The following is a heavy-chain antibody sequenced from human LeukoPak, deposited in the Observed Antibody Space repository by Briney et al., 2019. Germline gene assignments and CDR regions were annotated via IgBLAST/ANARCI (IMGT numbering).Heavy chain of an antibody. V-gene: IGHV4-59*01. CDR3: AGGAGSSWYYFDY. D-gene: IGHD6-13*01. CDR2: IYYSGST. Sequence: SETLSLTCTVSGGSISSYYWSWIRQPPGKGLEWIGYIYYSGSTNYNPSLKSRVTISVDTSKNQFSLKLSSVTAADTAVYYCAGGAGSSWYYFDYWGQGTLVTVSS. CDR1: GGSISSYY. J-gene: IGHJ4*02.